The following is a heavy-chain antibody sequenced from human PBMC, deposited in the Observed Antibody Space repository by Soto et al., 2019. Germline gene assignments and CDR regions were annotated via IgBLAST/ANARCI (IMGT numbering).Heavy chain of an antibody. CDR1: GFIFSNFL. J-gene: IGHJ4*02. CDR2: IDGDGSRI. CDR3: VRDVKCQSFDY. Sequence: EVQLVESGGGSVQPGESLRLSCAASGFIFSNFLMHWVRQGPGEGLVWLARIDGDGSRIRYADSVKGRFTISRDNARNTLYLQINSLRADDEAMYYCVRDVKCQSFDYGGQGTLVTVSS. V-gene: IGHV3-74*01.